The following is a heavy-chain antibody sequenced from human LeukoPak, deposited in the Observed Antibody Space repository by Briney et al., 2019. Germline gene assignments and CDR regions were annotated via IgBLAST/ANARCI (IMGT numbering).Heavy chain of an antibody. Sequence: PGGSLRLSCAASGFTFSSYGMHWVRQAPGKGLEWVAVISYDGSNKYYADSVKGRFTISRDNSKNTLYLQMNSLRAEDTAVYYCAKDDSNYVPFDYWGQGTLVTVSS. J-gene: IGHJ4*02. CDR1: GFTFSSYG. CDR2: ISYDGSNK. V-gene: IGHV3-30*18. CDR3: AKDDSNYVPFDY. D-gene: IGHD4-11*01.